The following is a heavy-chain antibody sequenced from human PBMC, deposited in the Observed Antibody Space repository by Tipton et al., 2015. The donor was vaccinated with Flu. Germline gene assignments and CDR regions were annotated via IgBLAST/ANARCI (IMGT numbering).Heavy chain of an antibody. CDR1: GFTFSRYG. CDR2: ISGSGGST. CDR3: ARDTSYGLDV. Sequence: GSLRLSCAASGFTFSRYGMSWVRQAPGKGLEWVSAISGSGGSTYFADSVKGRFTISRDNSKNTLYLQMNSLRVEDTAVYYCARDTSYGLDVWGQGTTVTVSS. J-gene: IGHJ6*02. V-gene: IGHV3-23*01.